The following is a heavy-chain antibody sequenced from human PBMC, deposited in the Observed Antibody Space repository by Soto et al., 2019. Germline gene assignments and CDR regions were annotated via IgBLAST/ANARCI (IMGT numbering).Heavy chain of an antibody. Sequence: GGSLRLSCAASKFTFSSYSMNWVRQAPGKGLEWVSYISSSSSAIYYADTVKGRFTISRDNAKSSLNLQMNSLRAEDTAVYYCASLSSFRVDYWGQGTLVTVSS. CDR1: KFTFSSYS. D-gene: IGHD3-10*01. CDR2: ISSSSSAI. CDR3: ASLSSFRVDY. J-gene: IGHJ4*02. V-gene: IGHV3-48*01.